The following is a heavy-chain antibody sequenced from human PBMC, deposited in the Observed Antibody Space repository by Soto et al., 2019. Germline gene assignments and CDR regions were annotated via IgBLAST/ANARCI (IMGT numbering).Heavy chain of an antibody. Sequence: QPGGSLRLSCAASGFIFDDFTMHWVRLVPGKGLQWVSYINWDGRIAMYADSVKGRFTISRDKTNNHLYMQMNSLRSDDTALYYCAKDEGAAVESPGDWGHGTMVTVYS. CDR2: INWDGRIA. CDR3: AKDEGAAVESPGD. CDR1: GFIFDDFT. V-gene: IGHV3-43*01. D-gene: IGHD6-13*01. J-gene: IGHJ4*01.